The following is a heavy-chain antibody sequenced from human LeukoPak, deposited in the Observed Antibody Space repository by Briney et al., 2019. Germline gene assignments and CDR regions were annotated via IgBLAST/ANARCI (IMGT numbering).Heavy chain of an antibody. J-gene: IGHJ4*02. D-gene: IGHD5-18*01. CDR3: ARDKRHSYGRYFDH. CDR1: GDSISTCH. Sequence: PSETVSLTCSVSGDSISTCHWNWIRKPPGKGLEWIGYMQSTGNSKYNPSLRSRVTMFVDTSKNQVALILSSVTAADTAVYYCARDKRHSYGRYFDHWGQGALVTVSS. V-gene: IGHV4-59*01. CDR2: MQSTGNS.